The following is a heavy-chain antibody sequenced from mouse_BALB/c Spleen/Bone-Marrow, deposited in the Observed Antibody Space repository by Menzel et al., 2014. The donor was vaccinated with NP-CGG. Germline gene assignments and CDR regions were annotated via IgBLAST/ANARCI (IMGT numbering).Heavy chain of an antibody. J-gene: IGHJ2*01. V-gene: IGHV7-3*02. CDR3: ARDTYGRDY. D-gene: IGHD1-1*01. Sequence: EVKLMESGGGLVQPGGSLRLSCATSYFTFTDYYMSWVRQPPGKALEWLGFIRNKANGYTTEYSASVKGRFTISRDNSQSILYLQTNTLRAEDSATYYCARDTYGRDYWGQGTTLTVSS. CDR2: IRNKANGYTT. CDR1: YFTFTDYY.